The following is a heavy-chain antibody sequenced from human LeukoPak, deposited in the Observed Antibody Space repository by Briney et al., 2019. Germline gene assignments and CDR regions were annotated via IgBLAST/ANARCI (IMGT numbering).Heavy chain of an antibody. Sequence: GGSLRLSCAASGFTFSSYAMHWVRQAPGKGLEWVAVISYDGSNKYYADSVKGRFTISRDNSKNTLYLQMNSLRAEDTAVYYCARQNPYVVVVAAPFDYWGQGTLVTVSS. V-gene: IGHV3-30-3*01. CDR3: ARQNPYVVVVAAPFDY. J-gene: IGHJ4*02. CDR2: ISYDGSNK. D-gene: IGHD2-15*01. CDR1: GFTFSSYA.